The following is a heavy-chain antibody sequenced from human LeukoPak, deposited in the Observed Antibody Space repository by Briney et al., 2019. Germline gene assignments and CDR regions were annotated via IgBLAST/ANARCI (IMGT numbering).Heavy chain of an antibody. CDR2: VRDNGES. V-gene: IGHV4-59*08. Sequence: SETLSLTCTVSGGSINPYSWSWIRQPPGKGLEWIAYVRDNGESNYNPSLKSRLTISVDTPNNQISLRLSFVTAADTAMYYCARQPANTAAFDIWGLGTMVTVSS. CDR3: ARQPANTAAFDI. J-gene: IGHJ3*02. D-gene: IGHD5-18*01. CDR1: GGSINPYS.